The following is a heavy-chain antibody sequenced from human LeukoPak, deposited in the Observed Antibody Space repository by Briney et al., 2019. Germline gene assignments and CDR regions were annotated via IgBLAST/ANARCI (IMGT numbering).Heavy chain of an antibody. CDR2: IYYSGST. CDR1: GCSISSGGYY. J-gene: IGHJ5*02. CDR3: ARDTTGAYYYDSSGYSRTWFDP. Sequence: SQTLSLTCTVSGCSISSGGYYWSWIRQHPGKGLEWIGYIYYSGSTYYNPSLKTRVTISVDTSKNQFSLKLSSVTAADTAVYYCARDTTGAYYYDSSGYSRTWFDPWGQGTLVTVSS. V-gene: IGHV4-31*03. D-gene: IGHD3-22*01.